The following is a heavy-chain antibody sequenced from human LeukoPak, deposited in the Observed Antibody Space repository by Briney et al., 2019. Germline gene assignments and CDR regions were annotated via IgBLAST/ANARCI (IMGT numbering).Heavy chain of an antibody. CDR3: ARRTAAAGYFDY. CDR2: IYYSGST. V-gene: IGHV4-31*02. Sequence: WIGYIYYSGSTYYNPSLKSRVTISVDTSKNQFSLKLSSVTAADTAVYYCARRTAAAGYFDYWGQGTLVTVSS. D-gene: IGHD6-13*01. J-gene: IGHJ4*02.